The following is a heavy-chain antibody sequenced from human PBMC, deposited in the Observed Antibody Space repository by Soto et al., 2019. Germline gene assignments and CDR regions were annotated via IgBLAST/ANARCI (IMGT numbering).Heavy chain of an antibody. D-gene: IGHD3-3*01. J-gene: IGHJ6*03. CDR2: IYYSGST. CDR1: GGSISSGGYY. CDR3: ARGGIPGVRQYYYYYYMDV. Sequence: SETLSLTCTVSGGSISSGGYYWSWIRQHPGKGLEWIGYIYYSGSTYYNPSLKSRVTISVDTSKNQFSLKLSSVTAADTAVYYCARGGIPGVRQYYYYYYMDVWGKGTTVTVSS. V-gene: IGHV4-31*03.